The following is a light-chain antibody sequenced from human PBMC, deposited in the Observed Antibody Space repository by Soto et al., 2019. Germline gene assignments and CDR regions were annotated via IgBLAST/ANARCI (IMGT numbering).Light chain of an antibody. CDR1: QSISSW. CDR3: QQYNSYVA. J-gene: IGKJ4*01. CDR2: DAS. Sequence: DIQVTQSPSTLSASVGDRVTITCRASQSISSWLAWYQQKPGEAPKLLIFDASTLESGVPSRFSGSRSGTEFILTISSLQPDDFATYYYQQYNSYVAFGGGTKVEIK. V-gene: IGKV1-5*01.